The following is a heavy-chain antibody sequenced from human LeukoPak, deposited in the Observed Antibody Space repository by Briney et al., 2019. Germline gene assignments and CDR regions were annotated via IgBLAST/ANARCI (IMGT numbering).Heavy chain of an antibody. CDR2: IGSSSSSYI. CDR3: ARGLYGEDAFDI. V-gene: IGHV3-21*01. CDR1: GFTFSRNS. J-gene: IGHJ3*02. D-gene: IGHD3-10*01. Sequence: GGSLRLSCAASGFTFSRNSMNWVRQAPGKGLEWVSSIGSSSSSYIYYGDSVKGRFTISRDNAKNSLYLQMNSLRAEDTAVYYCARGLYGEDAFDIWGQGTMVTVSS.